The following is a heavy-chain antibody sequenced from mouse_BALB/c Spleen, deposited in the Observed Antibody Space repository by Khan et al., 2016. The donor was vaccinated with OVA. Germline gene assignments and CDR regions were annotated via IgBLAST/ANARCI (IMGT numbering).Heavy chain of an antibody. Sequence: QVQLKESGPGLVAPSQSLSITCTVSGFSLTSYGVHWVRQPPGKGLEWLGVIWAGGSTNYNSALMSRQSISKDNSKSQVFLKMNCLRTDDTAMYYCSRLEDIWGQGTTLTVSS. V-gene: IGHV2-9*02. CDR1: GFSLTSYG. D-gene: IGHD1-3*01. CDR3: SRLEDI. CDR2: IWAGGST. J-gene: IGHJ2*01.